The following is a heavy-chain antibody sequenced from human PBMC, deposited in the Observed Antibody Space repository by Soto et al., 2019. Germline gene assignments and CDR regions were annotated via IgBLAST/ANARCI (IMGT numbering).Heavy chain of an antibody. CDR2: IIPFFGRA. J-gene: IGHJ6*02. D-gene: IGHD2-2*01. CDR3: SGGNTVVAGPASRPRRLYHYYYYGMDF. CDR1: NFSSYA. Sequence: QVQLVQSGAEVKKTGSSVKVSCKSSNFSSYAISWVRQAPGQGLEWLGGIIPFFGRANYAQKFQGRVTITADESTSTAYMGLSDLKTEDTAIYYCSGGNTVVAGPASRPRRLYHYYYYGMDFWGQGTTVMVSS. V-gene: IGHV1-69*01.